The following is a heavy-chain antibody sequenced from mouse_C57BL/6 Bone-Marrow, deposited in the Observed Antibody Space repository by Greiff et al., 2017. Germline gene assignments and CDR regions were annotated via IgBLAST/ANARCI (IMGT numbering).Heavy chain of an antibody. CDR2: ISDGGSYT. J-gene: IGHJ4*01. D-gene: IGHD1-1*01. Sequence: DVHLVESGGGLVKPGGSLKLSCAASGFTFSSYAMSWVRQTPEKRLEWVATISDGGSYTYYPDNVKGRFTISRDNAKNNLYLQMSHLKSEDTAMYYCARLTTVVAPMDYWGQGTSVTVSS. V-gene: IGHV5-4*01. CDR1: GFTFSSYA. CDR3: ARLTTVVAPMDY.